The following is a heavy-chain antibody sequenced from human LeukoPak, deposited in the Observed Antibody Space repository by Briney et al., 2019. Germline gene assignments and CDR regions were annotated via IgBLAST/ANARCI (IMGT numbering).Heavy chain of an antibody. J-gene: IGHJ5*02. D-gene: IGHD2-15*01. V-gene: IGHV1-18*01. CDR1: GYTFTSYG. CDR3: ARFTKVVVAATGRLNNWFDP. Sequence: GASVKVSCMASGYTFTSYGISWVRQAPGQGLEWMGWISAYNGNTNYAQKLQGRVTMTTDTSTSTAYMELRSLRSDDTAVYYCARFTKVVVAATGRLNNWFDPWGQGTLVTVSS. CDR2: ISAYNGNT.